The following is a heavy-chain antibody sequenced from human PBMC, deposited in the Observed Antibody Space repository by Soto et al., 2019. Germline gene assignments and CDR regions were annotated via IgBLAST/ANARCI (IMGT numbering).Heavy chain of an antibody. CDR3: ARDRHEYDLWSYYGMDV. CDR1: GFTFSDYY. J-gene: IGHJ6*02. V-gene: IGHV3-11*06. D-gene: IGHD3-3*01. CDR2: ISSSSSYT. Sequence: PGGSMRLACAASGFTFSDYYMSWIRQAPGKGLEWVSYISSSSSYTNYADSVKGRFTISRDNAKNSLYLQMNSLRAEDTAVYYCARDRHEYDLWSYYGMDVWGQGTTVTVSS.